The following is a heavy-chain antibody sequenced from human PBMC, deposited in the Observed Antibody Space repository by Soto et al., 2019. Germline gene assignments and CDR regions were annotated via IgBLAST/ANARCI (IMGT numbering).Heavy chain of an antibody. CDR2: IYWDDDK. CDR1: GFSLSTGGVG. J-gene: IGHJ6*02. Sequence: QITLKESGPTLVKPTQTLTLTCTFSGFSLSTGGVGVGWIRQPPGKALEWLALIYWDDDKRYSPSLKSRLTVTKDTSNSQVVLTLTNIDPVDTATYYCAHSRCGGDCLRSYSSHYYYGMDVWGQGTTVTVSS. CDR3: AHSRCGGDCLRSYSSHYYYGMDV. V-gene: IGHV2-5*02. D-gene: IGHD2-21*02.